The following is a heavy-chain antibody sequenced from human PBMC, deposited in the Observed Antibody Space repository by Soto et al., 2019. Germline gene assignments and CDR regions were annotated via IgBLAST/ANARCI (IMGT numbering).Heavy chain of an antibody. V-gene: IGHV3-48*02. CDR2: IICSSSTI. Sequence: PGGSLRLSCAASGFTFSSSSMNWVRQAPGKGLDLVLYIICSSSTIYYADSVKGRFTISRDNAKNSLYLQMNSLRDEDTAVYYCARDLRTPWGQGTLVTVSS. CDR1: GFTFSSSS. CDR3: ARDLRTP. J-gene: IGHJ5*02.